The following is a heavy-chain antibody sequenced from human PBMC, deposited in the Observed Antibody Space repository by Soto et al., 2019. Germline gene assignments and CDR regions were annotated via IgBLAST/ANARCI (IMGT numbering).Heavy chain of an antibody. CDR2: ISTYNANT. V-gene: IGHV1-18*01. CDR3: AREGFCSSVSCALYSPDYFGIDV. CDR1: GYSFTRYG. Sequence: ASVKVSCKASGYSFTRYGISWVRQAPGQGLEWMGWISTYNANTKYAQKFQGRVTMTTDTPTTTAYMELRSLTSHDTAVYYCAREGFCSSVSCALYSPDYFGIDVWGQGTTVPVSS. J-gene: IGHJ6*02. D-gene: IGHD2-15*01.